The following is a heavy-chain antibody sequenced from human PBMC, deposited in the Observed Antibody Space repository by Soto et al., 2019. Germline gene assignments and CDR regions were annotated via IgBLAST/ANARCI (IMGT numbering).Heavy chain of an antibody. CDR1: GYSFTDYH. D-gene: IGHD2-8*01. Sequence: VKVSCKASGYSFTDYHIHWVRQAPGQGLEWLGRINPKSGGTSTAQKFQGWVTMTTDTSISTASMELTRLTSDDTAIYYCARGDSTDCSNGVCSFFYNHDMDVWGQGTTVTVSS. CDR2: INPKSGGT. V-gene: IGHV1-2*04. CDR3: ARGDSTDCSNGVCSFFYNHDMDV. J-gene: IGHJ6*02.